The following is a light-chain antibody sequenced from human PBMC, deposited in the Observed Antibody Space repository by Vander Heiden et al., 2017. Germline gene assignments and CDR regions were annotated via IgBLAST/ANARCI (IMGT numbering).Light chain of an antibody. J-gene: IGKJ1*01. CDR2: WAS. Sequence: DIVMTQPPDSLAVSLGERATINCKSSQSGLSSSNNKNYLTWFQQKPGQPPKLLIYWASTRESGVPDRFSGSGSGTDFTLTISSLQAEDVAVYYCQQYYNIPRTFGQGTKVEIK. V-gene: IGKV4-1*01. CDR3: QQYYNIPRT. CDR1: QSGLSSSNNKNY.